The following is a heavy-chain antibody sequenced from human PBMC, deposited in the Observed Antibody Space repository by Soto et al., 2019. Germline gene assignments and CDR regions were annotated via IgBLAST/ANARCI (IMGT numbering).Heavy chain of an antibody. D-gene: IGHD5-12*01. V-gene: IGHV3-13*01. CDR2: IGTVGDT. CDR1: GFTFSSYD. CDR3: ARGSGYSGYARRYFYYGMDV. Sequence: GSLRLSCAASGFTFSSYDMHWVRQAAGKGLEWVSAIGTVGDTYYPGSVKGRFTISRENAKNSFYLQMNSLRAGDTAVYYCARGSGYSGYARRYFYYGMDVWGQGTTVTVSS. J-gene: IGHJ6*02.